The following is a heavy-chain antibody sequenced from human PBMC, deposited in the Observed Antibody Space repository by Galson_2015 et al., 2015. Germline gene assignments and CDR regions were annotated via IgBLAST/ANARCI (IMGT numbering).Heavy chain of an antibody. V-gene: IGHV3-23*01. CDR1: GFIFSSYA. CDR2: ISGSGGST. CDR3: AVPEGADSGSYLYYFDY. J-gene: IGHJ4*02. Sequence: SLRLSCAASGFIFSSYAMSWVRQAPGKGLEWVSTISGSGGSTYYPDSVKGRFTISRDNSKNTLYLQMNSLRAEDTAVYYCAVPEGADSGSYLYYFDYPGQGTLVTVSS. D-gene: IGHD1-26*01.